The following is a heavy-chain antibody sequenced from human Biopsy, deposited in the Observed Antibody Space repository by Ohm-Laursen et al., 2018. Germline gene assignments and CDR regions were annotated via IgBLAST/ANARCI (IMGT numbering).Heavy chain of an antibody. CDR2: IYYDGIT. CDR3: ARATNSTGWPYYYLYGMDV. J-gene: IGHJ6*02. Sequence: GTLSLTCAVSGYSVTNDYYWGWIRQPPGKGLEWIGNIYYDGITYYNPSLKSRVAMSVDTSKNQFSLRLNSVTAADTAVYYCARATNSTGWPYYYLYGMDVWGQGTTVTVSS. D-gene: IGHD2/OR15-2a*01. CDR1: GYSVTNDYY. V-gene: IGHV4-38-2*01.